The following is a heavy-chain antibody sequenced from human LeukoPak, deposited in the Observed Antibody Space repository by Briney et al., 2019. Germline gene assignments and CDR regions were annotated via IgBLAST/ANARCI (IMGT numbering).Heavy chain of an antibody. D-gene: IGHD2-2*01. CDR2: IFNSEST. J-gene: IGHJ4*02. CDR3: ARDRCNGNYCYEIFDY. CDR1: GGSTSSYY. Sequence: SETLSLTCSISGGSTSSYYWSWIRQPPGKGLEWIGFIFNSESTNYNPSLKSRVAMSVDTSKNQFSLKLSSVTAADTAVYYCARDRCNGNYCYEIFDYWGQGILVTVSS. V-gene: IGHV4-59*01.